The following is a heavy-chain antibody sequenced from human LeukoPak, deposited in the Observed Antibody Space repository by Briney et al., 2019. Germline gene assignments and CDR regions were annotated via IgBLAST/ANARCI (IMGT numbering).Heavy chain of an antibody. D-gene: IGHD3-22*01. V-gene: IGHV3-13*01. CDR2: IGTAGDT. CDR1: GFTFSSYD. CDR3: ARGDISGYQRNTKLDY. J-gene: IGHJ4*02. Sequence: PGGSLRLSCAASGFTFSSYDMHWVRQTTGKGLEWVAAIGTAGDTYYPGSVKGRFTISRENAKNSLHLQMNSLRAGDTAVYYCARGDISGYQRNTKLDYWGQGTLVTVSS.